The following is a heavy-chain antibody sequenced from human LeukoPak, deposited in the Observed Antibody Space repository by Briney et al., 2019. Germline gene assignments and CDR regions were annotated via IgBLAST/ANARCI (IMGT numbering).Heavy chain of an antibody. D-gene: IGHD3-22*01. CDR3: ARETPTYYYDSSGYVDY. Sequence: PSETLSLTCTVAGGSISSYYWSWIRQPPGKGLEWIGYIYTSGSTYYNPSLQSRVTISVDTSKNQFSLKLSSVTAADTAVYYCARETPTYYYDSSGYVDYWGQGTLVTVSS. CDR1: GGSISSYY. V-gene: IGHV4-59*06. J-gene: IGHJ4*02. CDR2: IYTSGST.